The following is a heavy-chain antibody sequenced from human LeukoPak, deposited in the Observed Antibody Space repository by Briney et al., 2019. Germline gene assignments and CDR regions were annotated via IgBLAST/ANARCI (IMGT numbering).Heavy chain of an antibody. CDR3: ARLTGYSSGRYIDY. J-gene: IGHJ4*02. CDR2: IYPVDSDT. V-gene: IGHV5-51*04. D-gene: IGHD6-19*01. CDR1: GDSFTGYW. Sequence: GDSLKISCKGSGDSFTGYWIGWVRQMPGNGLEWMGIIYPVDSDTRYSPSFQGQVTISADKPINTAHLQWSSLKASDTATYYCARLTGYSSGRYIDYWGQGTLVTVSS.